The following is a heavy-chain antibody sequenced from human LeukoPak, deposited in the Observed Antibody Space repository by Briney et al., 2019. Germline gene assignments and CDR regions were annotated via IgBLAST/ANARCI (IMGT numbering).Heavy chain of an antibody. V-gene: IGHV4-59*01. CDR2: IYYSGST. J-gene: IGHJ4*02. Sequence: SETLSLTCTVSGGSISSYYWNWIRQPPGKGLEWIGYIYYSGSTNYNPSLKSRVTISVDTSKNQFSLKLSSVTAADTAVYYCARAYCSGGSCYLGDYCGQGTLVTVSS. CDR3: ARAYCSGGSCYLGDY. CDR1: GGSISSYY. D-gene: IGHD2-15*01.